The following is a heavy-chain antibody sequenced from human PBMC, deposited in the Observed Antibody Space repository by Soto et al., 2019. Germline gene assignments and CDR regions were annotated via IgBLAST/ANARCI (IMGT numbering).Heavy chain of an antibody. V-gene: IGHV3-53*01. J-gene: IGHJ3*01. CDR3: ATWHEREHAYDV. Sequence: DVQLVASGGGLIQPGESLRLSCAAFGLTISGKKYLAWVRQAPGQGLEWVSGLYDVDGSFYADSVRGRFTTSSDSSKTTVYLQMNDLRPDETAVYSCATWHEREHAYDVWVQGTTVTV. D-gene: IGHD1-1*01. CDR1: GLTISGKKY. CDR2: LYDVDGS.